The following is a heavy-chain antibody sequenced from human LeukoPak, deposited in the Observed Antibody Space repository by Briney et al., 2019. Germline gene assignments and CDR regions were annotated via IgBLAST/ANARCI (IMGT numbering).Heavy chain of an antibody. V-gene: IGHV3-23*01. CDR2: ISGTGGST. D-gene: IGHD3-16*02. J-gene: IGHJ4*02. Sequence: GGSLRLSCTASGFIFSGSWMAWVRQAPGKGLEWVAGISGTGGSTHYADSVKGRFTISRDDSKNTVYLQMRNLRVEHTAVYYCAKVVAGNIVYYFDYWGQGILVAVSS. CDR1: GFIFSGSW. CDR3: AKVVAGNIVYYFDY.